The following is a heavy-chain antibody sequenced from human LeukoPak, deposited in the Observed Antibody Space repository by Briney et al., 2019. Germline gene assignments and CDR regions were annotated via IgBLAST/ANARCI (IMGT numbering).Heavy chain of an antibody. CDR2: IRQDGSEK. CDR3: ARDNGVVHGVYYMDV. D-gene: IGHD3-3*01. CDR1: GFTFSNYW. V-gene: IGHV3-7*01. Sequence: GGSLRLSCAASGFTFSNYWMTWVRQAPGKGLEWVADIRQDGSEKLYVKSVGGRFTISRDNAKMSLFLQMDSLRAEDTAVYYCARDNGVVHGVYYMDVWGEGTTVTVS. J-gene: IGHJ6*03.